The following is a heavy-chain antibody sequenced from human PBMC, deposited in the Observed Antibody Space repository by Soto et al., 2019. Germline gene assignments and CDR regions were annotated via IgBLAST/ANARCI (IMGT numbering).Heavy chain of an antibody. J-gene: IGHJ4*02. Sequence: SETLSLTCTVSGGSISSGDYYWSWIRQPPGKGLEWIAYVYYTGGSYYNPSLKSRATISVDTSKNQFSLKVSSVTATDTAVYYCARDYRSGYDNWGQGILVTVS. CDR2: VYYTGGS. V-gene: IGHV4-30-4*01. D-gene: IGHD6-19*01. CDR3: ARDYRSGYDN. CDR1: GGSISSGDYY.